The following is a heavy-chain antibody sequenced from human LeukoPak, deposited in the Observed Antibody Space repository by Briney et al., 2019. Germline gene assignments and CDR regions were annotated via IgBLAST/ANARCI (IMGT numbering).Heavy chain of an antibody. Sequence: LSLTCTVSGGSISSYYWSWIRQAPGKGLEWVSYISSSGSIIYYADSVKGRFTISRDNAKNSMYLQMNSLRAEDTAVYYCARGKYDSSPFLQHWGQGTLVTVSS. D-gene: IGHD3-22*01. CDR2: ISSSGSII. CDR3: ARGKYDSSPFLQH. CDR1: GGSISSYY. J-gene: IGHJ1*01. V-gene: IGHV3-11*01.